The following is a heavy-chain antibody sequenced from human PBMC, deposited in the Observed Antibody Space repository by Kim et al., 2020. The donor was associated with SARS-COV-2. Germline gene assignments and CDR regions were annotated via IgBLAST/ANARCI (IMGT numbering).Heavy chain of an antibody. CDR2: IYPGDSDT. D-gene: IGHD1-1*01. Sequence: GESLKISCKGSGYSFTSYWIGWVRQMPGKGLEWMGIIYPGDSDTRYSPSFQGQVTISADKSISTAYLQWSSLKASDTAMYYCARLKNWKLIHPLIAPPHFDYWGQGTLVTVSS. V-gene: IGHV5-51*01. CDR3: ARLKNWKLIHPLIAPPHFDY. J-gene: IGHJ4*02. CDR1: GYSFTSYW.